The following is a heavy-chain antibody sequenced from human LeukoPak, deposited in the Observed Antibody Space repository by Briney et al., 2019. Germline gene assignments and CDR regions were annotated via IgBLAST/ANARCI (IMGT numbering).Heavy chain of an antibody. J-gene: IGHJ4*02. V-gene: IGHV3-64D*09. CDR3: VKDVASGGSGWYFDY. CDR1: GFTFSNYA. CDR2: ISSNGGGT. D-gene: IGHD6-19*01. Sequence: RSGGSLRLSCSASGFTFSNYAMHWVRQAPGRGLEHLSAISSNGGGTYYADSVRGRFTISRDNSKNTLYLQMSSLRAEDTAVYYCVKDVASGGSGWYFDYWGQGTLVTVSS.